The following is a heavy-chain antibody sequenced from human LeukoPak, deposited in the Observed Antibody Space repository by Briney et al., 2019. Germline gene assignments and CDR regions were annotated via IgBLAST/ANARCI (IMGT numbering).Heavy chain of an antibody. CDR1: GGSISSGGYY. V-gene: IGHV4-31*03. CDR2: IYYSGST. CDR3: ARDRTKGYSGYLGYFDY. J-gene: IGHJ4*02. D-gene: IGHD5-12*01. Sequence: SETLSLTCTVSGGSISSGGYYWSWIRQHPGKGLEWIGYIYYSGSTYYNPSLKSRVTISVDTSMNQFSLKLSSVTAADTAVYYCARDRTKGYSGYLGYFDYWGQGTLVTVSS.